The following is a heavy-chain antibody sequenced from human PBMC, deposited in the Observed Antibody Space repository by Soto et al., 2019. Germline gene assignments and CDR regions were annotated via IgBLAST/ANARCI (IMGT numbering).Heavy chain of an antibody. V-gene: IGHV4-30-2*01. CDR2: IYHSGST. Sequence: NPSETLSLTCAVSGGSISSGGYSWSWIRQPPGKGLEWIGYIYHSGSTYYNPSLKSRVTISVDTSKNQFSLKLTSVTVADTAVYYCARDKITGLFDYWGQGTLVTVSS. CDR1: GGSISSGGYS. J-gene: IGHJ4*02. CDR3: ARDKITGLFDY. D-gene: IGHD2-8*02.